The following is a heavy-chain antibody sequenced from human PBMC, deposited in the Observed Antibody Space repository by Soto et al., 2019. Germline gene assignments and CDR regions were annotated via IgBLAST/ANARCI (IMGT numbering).Heavy chain of an antibody. J-gene: IGHJ4*02. D-gene: IGHD1-26*01. Sequence: QVQLVQSGAEVKKPGSSVKVSCKASGGTFSTYAITWVRQAPGQGLEWLGGIIPIFGTTDYARKFQGRVTITAAESTSTVFTELSSLTSEATAVYYCARGVGAYCVDYWGQGTLVTVSS. CDR2: IIPIFGTT. CDR1: GGTFSTYA. V-gene: IGHV1-69*01. CDR3: ARGVGAYCVDY.